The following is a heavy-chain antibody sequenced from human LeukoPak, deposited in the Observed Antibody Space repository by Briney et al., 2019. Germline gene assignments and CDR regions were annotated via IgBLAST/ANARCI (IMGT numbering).Heavy chain of an antibody. Sequence: GGSLRLSCAASGFTFSSYWMSWVRQAPGKGLEWVANIKQDGSEKYYVDSVKGRFTISRDNAKNSLYLQMNSLRAEDTAAYYCARVGVNYDFWSGYYIGQNEYYFDYWGQGTLVTVSS. CDR2: IKQDGSEK. CDR3: ARVGVNYDFWSGYYIGQNEYYFDY. J-gene: IGHJ4*02. V-gene: IGHV3-7*01. CDR1: GFTFSSYW. D-gene: IGHD3-3*01.